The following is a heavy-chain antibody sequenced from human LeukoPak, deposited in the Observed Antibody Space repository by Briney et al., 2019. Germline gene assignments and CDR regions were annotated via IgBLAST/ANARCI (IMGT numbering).Heavy chain of an antibody. J-gene: IGHJ4*02. Sequence: SETLTLTCSISGDSINSGGYYWHWIRQPPGKGLEWLGYIHSGGNAYFNPSVEGRSSISLDKSQNQFFLRLTSVTAADTAVYFCARDHYDSRGDYVVEYWGQGTLVTVSS. CDR2: IHSGGNA. CDR3: ARDHYDSRGDYVVEY. D-gene: IGHD3-22*01. CDR1: GDSINSGGYY. V-gene: IGHV4-31*03.